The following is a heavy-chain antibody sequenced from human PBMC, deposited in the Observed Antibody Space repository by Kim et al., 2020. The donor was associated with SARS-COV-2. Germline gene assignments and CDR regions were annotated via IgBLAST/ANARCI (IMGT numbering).Heavy chain of an antibody. J-gene: IGHJ5*02. CDR3: ARDRDTTDIKNYYGSGSYFWFDP. Sequence: GGSLRLSCAASGFTFSSYWMHWVRQAPGKGLVWVSRINSDGSSTSYADSVKGRFTISRDNAKNTLYLQMNSLRAEDTAVYYCARDRDTTDIKNYYGSGSYFWFDPWGQGTLVTVSS. V-gene: IGHV3-74*01. CDR1: GFTFSSYW. CDR2: INSDGSST. D-gene: IGHD3-10*01.